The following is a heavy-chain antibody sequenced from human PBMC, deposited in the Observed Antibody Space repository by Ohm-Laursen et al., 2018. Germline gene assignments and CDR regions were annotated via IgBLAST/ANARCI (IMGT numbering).Heavy chain of an antibody. Sequence: SLRLSCAASGFTFSSYAMQWVRQAPGKGLEWVAVISNAGGCAYYADSVKGRFTISRDNSKNTLYLQMNSLRAEDTAVYYCAKDSGATDGYNDLDFWGQGTLVTVSS. J-gene: IGHJ4*02. CDR3: AKDSGATDGYNDLDF. D-gene: IGHD5-24*01. CDR2: ISNAGGCA. V-gene: IGHV3-30*18. CDR1: GFTFSSYA.